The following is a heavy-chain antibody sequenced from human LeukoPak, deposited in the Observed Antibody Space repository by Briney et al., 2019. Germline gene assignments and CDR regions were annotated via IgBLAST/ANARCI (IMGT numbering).Heavy chain of an antibody. D-gene: IGHD3-9*01. CDR1: GFTFSSYW. Sequence: GGSLRLSCAASGFTFSSYWMHWVRQAPGKGLEWVSYISSSGSTIYYADSVKGRFTISRDNAKNSLYLQMNSLRAEDTAVYYCARVLRYFDWLLWGAFDYWGQGTLVTVSS. CDR2: ISSSGSTI. V-gene: IGHV3-48*04. CDR3: ARVLRYFDWLLWGAFDY. J-gene: IGHJ4*02.